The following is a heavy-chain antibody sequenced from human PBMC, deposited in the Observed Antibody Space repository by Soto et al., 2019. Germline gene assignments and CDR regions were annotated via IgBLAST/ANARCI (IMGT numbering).Heavy chain of an antibody. Sequence: ASETLSLTCAVYGGSFSGYYWSWIRQPPGKGLEWIGEINHSGSTNYNPSLKSRVTISVDTSKNQFSLKLSSVTAAGTAVYYCARGGGIVVVPAASNWFDPWGQGTLVTVSS. D-gene: IGHD2-2*01. V-gene: IGHV4-34*01. CDR1: GGSFSGYY. CDR3: ARGGGIVVVPAASNWFDP. CDR2: INHSGST. J-gene: IGHJ5*02.